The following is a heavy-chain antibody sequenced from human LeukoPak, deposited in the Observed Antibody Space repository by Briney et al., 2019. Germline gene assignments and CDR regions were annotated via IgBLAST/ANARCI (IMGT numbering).Heavy chain of an antibody. D-gene: IGHD3-22*01. V-gene: IGHV4-34*01. Sequence: SETLSLTCAVYGGSFSGYYWSWIRQPPGKGLEWIGEINHSGSTNYNPSLKSRVTISVDTSKNQFSLKLSSVTAADTAAYYCARGRGYYDSSGYSREPGIWFDPWGQGTLVTVSS. J-gene: IGHJ5*02. CDR2: INHSGST. CDR3: ARGRGYYDSSGYSREPGIWFDP. CDR1: GGSFSGYY.